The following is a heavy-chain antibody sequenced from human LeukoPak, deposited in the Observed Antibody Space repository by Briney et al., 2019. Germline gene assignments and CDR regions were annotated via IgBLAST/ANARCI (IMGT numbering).Heavy chain of an antibody. CDR1: GFTFSSYE. CDR3: ARGKDVVVTALDY. D-gene: IGHD2-21*02. J-gene: IGHJ4*02. CDR2: ASSSGRTI. Sequence: GGSLRLSCAASGFTFSSYEMNWVRQAPGKGLEWISYASSSGRTINYAASVKGRFTISRDNAKNSLYLQMNSLRAEDTAVYYCARGKDVVVTALDYWGQGTLVTVSS. V-gene: IGHV3-48*03.